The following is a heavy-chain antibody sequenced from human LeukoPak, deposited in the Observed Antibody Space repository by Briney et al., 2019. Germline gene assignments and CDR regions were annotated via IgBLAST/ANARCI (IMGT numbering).Heavy chain of an antibody. J-gene: IGHJ4*02. D-gene: IGHD5-24*01. CDR1: GGTFSSYA. CDR2: IIPIFGTA. V-gene: IGHV1-69*05. CDR3: ARDQTATSLFDY. Sequence: SVKVSCKASGGTFSSYAISWVRQAPGQGLEWMGRIIPIFGTANYAQKFQGRVTITTDESTSTAYMELSSLRSEDPAVYYCARDQTATSLFDYWGQGTLVTVSS.